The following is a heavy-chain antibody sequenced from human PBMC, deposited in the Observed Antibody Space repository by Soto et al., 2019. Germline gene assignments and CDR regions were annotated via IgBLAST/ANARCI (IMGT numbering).Heavy chain of an antibody. CDR1: GVTFGSYW. CDR2: IKQDGSEK. D-gene: IGHD1-1*01. CDR3: ARGEPGRGGALYL. Sequence: GGSLRLSCAAAGVTFGSYWGRWVRQAPGKGLEWVANIKQDGSEKYYVDSVMGRFTVSRDNAKSSLFLQMNSLRAEDTAVYYCARGEPGRGGALYLWGQGTMVTVSS. V-gene: IGHV3-7*01. J-gene: IGHJ3*01.